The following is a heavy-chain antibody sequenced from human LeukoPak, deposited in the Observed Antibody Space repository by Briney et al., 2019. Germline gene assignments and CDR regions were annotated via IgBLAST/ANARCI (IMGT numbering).Heavy chain of an antibody. D-gene: IGHD3-22*01. CDR1: GYTLTELS. J-gene: IGHJ3*02. CDR2: FYPEDGET. CDR3: ATGSQYYYDSSGYYNAFDI. V-gene: IGHV1-24*01. Sequence: GASVKVSCKVSGYTLTELSMHWVRQARGKGLEWMGGFYPEDGETIYAQKFQGRVIMTEDTSTDTAYMELGTVRSEDATVYYCATGSQYYYDSSGYYNAFDIWGQGTMVTVSS.